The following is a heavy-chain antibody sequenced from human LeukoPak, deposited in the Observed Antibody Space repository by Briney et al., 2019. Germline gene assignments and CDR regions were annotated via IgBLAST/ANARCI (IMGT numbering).Heavy chain of an antibody. CDR3: VREPRSAILGDDTFDI. D-gene: IGHD3-3*01. J-gene: IGHJ3*02. CDR2: ISGNSADI. CDR1: GFTFSYYT. Sequence: GGSLRLSCAASGFTFSYYTMNWIRQAPGKGLEWVSSISGNSADIYYADSLKGRFTISRDNAENSMYLQMNSLRAEDTALYYCVREPRSAILGDDTFDIWGPGTMVTVSA. V-gene: IGHV3-21*01.